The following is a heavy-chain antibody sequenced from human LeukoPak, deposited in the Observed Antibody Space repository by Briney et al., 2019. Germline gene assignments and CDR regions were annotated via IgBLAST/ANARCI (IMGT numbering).Heavy chain of an antibody. J-gene: IGHJ4*02. CDR3: ATWRGPGRTADSVD. V-gene: IGHV1-18*01. Sequence: GASVKVSCKASGYTFTSYGISWVRQAPGQGLEWMGWIDTSRGDTHYAQNLQGRATMTTHTPTSTAYMELRSLTSNDTAVYYCATWRGPGRTADSVDWGQGTLVTVSS. CDR2: IDTSRGDT. CDR1: GYTFTSYG. D-gene: IGHD5/OR15-5a*01.